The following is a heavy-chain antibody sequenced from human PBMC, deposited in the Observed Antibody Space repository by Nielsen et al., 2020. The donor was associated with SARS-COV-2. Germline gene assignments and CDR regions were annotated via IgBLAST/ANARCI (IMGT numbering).Heavy chain of an antibody. CDR1: GFTFSSYA. CDR2: ISGSGGST. J-gene: IGHJ5*02. CDR3: ARGSSGWYT. D-gene: IGHD6-19*01. Sequence: GESLKISCAASGFTFSSYAMSWVRQAPGKGLEWVSAISGSGGSTYYADSVKGRFTISRDNSKNTLYLQMNSLRAEDTAVYYCARGSSGWYTWGQGTLVTVSS. V-gene: IGHV3-23*01.